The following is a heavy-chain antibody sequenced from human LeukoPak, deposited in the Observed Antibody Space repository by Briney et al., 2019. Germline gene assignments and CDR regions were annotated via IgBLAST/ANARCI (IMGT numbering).Heavy chain of an antibody. CDR1: GLTVSSNC. V-gene: IGHV3-53*01. D-gene: IGHD6-19*01. Sequence: GGSLRLSCAASGLTVSSNCMSWVRQAPGKGLEWVSFIYSGGNTYYADSVKGRFTISRDNSKNTLYLQMNSLRAEDTAVYYCARDRSAGSGLDYWGQGTLVTVSS. CDR3: ARDRSAGSGLDY. CDR2: IYSGGNT. J-gene: IGHJ4*02.